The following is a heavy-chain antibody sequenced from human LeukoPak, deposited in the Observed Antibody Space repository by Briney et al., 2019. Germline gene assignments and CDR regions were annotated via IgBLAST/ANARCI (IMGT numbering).Heavy chain of an antibody. CDR3: ARGGLRFLEWPFDY. V-gene: IGHV3-13*01. Sequence: PGGSLRLSCAASGFTFSSYDMHWVRQATGKGLGWVSAIGTAGDTYYPGSVKGRFTISRENAKNSLYLQMNSLRAGDTAAYYCARGGLRFLEWPFDYWGQGTLVTVSS. D-gene: IGHD3-3*01. CDR2: IGTAGDT. CDR1: GFTFSSYD. J-gene: IGHJ4*02.